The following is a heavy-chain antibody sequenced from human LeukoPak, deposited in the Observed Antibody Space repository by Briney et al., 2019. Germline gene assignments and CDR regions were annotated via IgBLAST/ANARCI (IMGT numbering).Heavy chain of an antibody. CDR1: GYTFTSYD. Sequence: AASVKVSCKASGYTFTSYDTNWVRQATGQGLEWMGWMNPNSGNTGYAQKFQGRVTMTRNTSISTAYMELSSLRSEDTAVYYCARGHYYDKRNFQHWGQGTLVTVSS. CDR2: MNPNSGNT. J-gene: IGHJ1*01. CDR3: ARGHYYDKRNFQH. D-gene: IGHD3-22*01. V-gene: IGHV1-8*01.